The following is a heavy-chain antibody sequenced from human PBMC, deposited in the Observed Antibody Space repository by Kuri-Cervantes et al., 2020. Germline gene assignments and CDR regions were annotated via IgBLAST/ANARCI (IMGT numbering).Heavy chain of an antibody. V-gene: IGHV4-39*06. CDR2: IYYSGST. J-gene: IGHJ6*03. D-gene: IGHD2-15*01. CDR1: GGSISSSSYY. Sequence: SETLSLTCTVSGGSISSSSYYWGWIRQPPGKGLEWIGSIYYSGSTYYNPSLKSRVTISVDTSRNQFPLKLNSVTAADTAVFYCARGSYYYMDVWGKGTTVTVSS. CDR3: ARGSYYYMDV.